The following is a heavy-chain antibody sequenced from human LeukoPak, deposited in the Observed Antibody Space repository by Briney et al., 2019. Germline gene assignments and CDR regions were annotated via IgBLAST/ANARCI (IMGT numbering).Heavy chain of an antibody. D-gene: IGHD1-1*01. CDR2: IYHSGST. CDR1: GGSISSGGYS. CDR3: ARGLTTGTTRANAFDI. Sequence: SETLSLTCAVSGGSISSGGYSWSWTRQPPGKGLEWIGYIYHSGSTYYNPSLKSRVTILVDRSKNQFSLKLSSVTAADTAVYYCARGLTTGTTRANAFDIWGQGTMVTVSS. J-gene: IGHJ3*02. V-gene: IGHV4-30-2*01.